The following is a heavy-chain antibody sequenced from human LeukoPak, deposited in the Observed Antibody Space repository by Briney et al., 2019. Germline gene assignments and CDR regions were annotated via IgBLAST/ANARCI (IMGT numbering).Heavy chain of an antibody. CDR3: TTLYRLDP. CDR1: GFTFSSYA. Sequence: GGSLRLSCAASGFTFSSYAMSWVRQAPGKGLEWVSAISGGGESTYYADSVKGRFTLSRDNSKNTLYLQMNSLRAEDTAVYYCTTLYRLDPWGQGTLVTVSS. CDR2: ISGGGEST. D-gene: IGHD1-14*01. V-gene: IGHV3-23*01. J-gene: IGHJ5*02.